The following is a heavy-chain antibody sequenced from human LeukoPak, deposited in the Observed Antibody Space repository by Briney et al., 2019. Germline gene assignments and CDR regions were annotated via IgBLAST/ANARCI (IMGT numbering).Heavy chain of an antibody. Sequence: GGSLRLSCAASGFTFSSYSMNWVRQAPGKGLEWVSYISSSSSTIYYADSVKGRFTISRDNSKNTLYLQMNSLRAEDTAVYYCARGAGSSGWLLNYYYYGMDVWGQGTTVTVSS. J-gene: IGHJ6*02. CDR1: GFTFSSYS. D-gene: IGHD6-19*01. V-gene: IGHV3-48*01. CDR3: ARGAGSSGWLLNYYYYGMDV. CDR2: ISSSSSTI.